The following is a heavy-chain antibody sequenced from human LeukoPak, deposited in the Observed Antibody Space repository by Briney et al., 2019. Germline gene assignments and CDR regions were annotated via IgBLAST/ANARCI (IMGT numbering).Heavy chain of an antibody. J-gene: IGHJ5*02. CDR3: ARDSPSGSYYSSSNWFDP. V-gene: IGHV1-69*13. CDR2: IIPIFGTA. CDR1: GGTFSSDA. D-gene: IGHD6-6*01. Sequence: ASVKVSCKASGGTFSSDAISWVRQAPGQGLEWMGGIIPIFGTANYAQKFQGRVTITADESTSTAYMELSSLRSEDTAVYYCARDSPSGSYYSSSNWFDPWGQGTLVTVSS.